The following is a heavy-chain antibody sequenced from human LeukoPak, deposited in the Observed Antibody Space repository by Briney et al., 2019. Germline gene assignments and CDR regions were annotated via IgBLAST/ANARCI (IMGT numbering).Heavy chain of an antibody. CDR2: ISTGSSTI. V-gene: IGHV3-48*01. CDR3: ARDTRGFGY. D-gene: IGHD1-1*01. Sequence: GGSLRLSCAASGFTFSSYSMKWVRQAPGKGLEWVSYISTGSSTIYYADSVRGRFTISRDNAKNSLYLQMNSLRAEDTAVYYCARDTRGFGYWGQGTLVTVSS. J-gene: IGHJ4*02. CDR1: GFTFSSYS.